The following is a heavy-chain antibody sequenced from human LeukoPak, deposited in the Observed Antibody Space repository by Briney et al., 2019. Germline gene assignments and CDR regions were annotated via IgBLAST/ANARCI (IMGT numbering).Heavy chain of an antibody. CDR2: INHSGST. CDR3: ARGAMSGYCSGGSCYSDSWYFRGWFDP. V-gene: IGHV4-34*01. CDR1: DGSFSGYY. J-gene: IGHJ5*02. Sequence: SETLSLTCAVYDGSFSGYYWSWIRQPPGKGLEWIGEINHSGSTNYNPSLKSRVTISVDTSKNQFSLKLSSVTAADTAVYYCARGAMSGYCSGGSCYSDSWYFRGWFDPWGQGTLVTVSS. D-gene: IGHD2-15*01.